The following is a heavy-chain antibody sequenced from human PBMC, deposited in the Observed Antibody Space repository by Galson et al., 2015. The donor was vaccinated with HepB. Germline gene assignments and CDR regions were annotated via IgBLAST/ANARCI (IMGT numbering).Heavy chain of an antibody. CDR3: ARGSTSGAFDI. Sequence: SLRLSCAASGFTFSSYDMHWVRQATGKGLEWVSAIGTAGDTYYPGSVKGRFTISRENAKNSLYLQMNSLRAGDTAVYYCARGSTSGAFDIWGQGTMVTVSS. D-gene: IGHD2-2*01. J-gene: IGHJ3*02. CDR2: IGTAGDT. CDR1: GFTFSSYD. V-gene: IGHV3-13*01.